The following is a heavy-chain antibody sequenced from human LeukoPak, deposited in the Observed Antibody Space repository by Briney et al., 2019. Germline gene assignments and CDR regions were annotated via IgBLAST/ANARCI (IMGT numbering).Heavy chain of an antibody. Sequence: ASVKVSCKVSGYTLTELSMHWVRQAPGKGLEWMGGFDPEDGETIYAQKFQGRVTMTEDTSTDTAYMELSSLRSEVTAVYYCATAGAYSGYDVYYYYGMDVWGQGTTVTVSS. CDR1: GYTLTELS. CDR2: FDPEDGET. D-gene: IGHD5-12*01. J-gene: IGHJ6*02. V-gene: IGHV1-24*01. CDR3: ATAGAYSGYDVYYYYGMDV.